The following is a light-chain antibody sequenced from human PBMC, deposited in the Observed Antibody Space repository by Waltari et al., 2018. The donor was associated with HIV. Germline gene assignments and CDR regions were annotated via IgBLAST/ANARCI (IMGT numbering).Light chain of an antibody. V-gene: IGLV3-25*03. CDR1: ALPKRY. CDR3: QSTDSSGVYWV. Sequence: SYELTQPPSVSVSPGQTARVTCPGAALPKRYAYWYQQRPGQAPVLLIFRDTERPSGIPERFSSSSSGTTVTLTIRAVQAEDEADYYCQSTDSSGVYWVFGGGTTLTVL. CDR2: RDT. J-gene: IGLJ3*02.